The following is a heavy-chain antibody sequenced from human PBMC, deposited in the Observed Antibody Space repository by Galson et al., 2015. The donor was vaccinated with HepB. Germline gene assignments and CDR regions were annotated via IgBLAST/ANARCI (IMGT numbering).Heavy chain of an antibody. CDR2: ISYDGSSK. V-gene: IGHV3-30*18. CDR3: AKDFFDDFWSGYYRD. Sequence: SLRLSCAASGFTFSNYGFHWVRQAPGKGLEWVAVISYDGSSKYYADSVKGRFTISRDNSKNTLFLVMNSLRTDDTAVYFCAKDFFDDFWSGYYRDWGQGTLVTVSS. D-gene: IGHD3-3*01. CDR1: GFTFSNYG. J-gene: IGHJ4*02.